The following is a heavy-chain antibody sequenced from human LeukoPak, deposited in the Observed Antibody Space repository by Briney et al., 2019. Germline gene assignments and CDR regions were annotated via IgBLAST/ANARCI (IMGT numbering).Heavy chain of an antibody. CDR2: IYYSGST. V-gene: IGHV4-59*01. J-gene: IGHJ3*02. CDR1: GGSISSYY. CDR3: ARGSPLTTVGAFDI. Sequence: PSETLSLTCTVSGGSISSYYWSWIRRPPGKGLEWIGYIYYSGSTNYNPSLKSRVTISVDTSKNQFSLKLSSVTAADTAVYYCARGSPLTTVGAFDIWGQGTMVTVSS. D-gene: IGHD4-23*01.